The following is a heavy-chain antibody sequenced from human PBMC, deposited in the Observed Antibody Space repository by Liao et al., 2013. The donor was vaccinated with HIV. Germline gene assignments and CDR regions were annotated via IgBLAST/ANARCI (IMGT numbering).Heavy chain of an antibody. CDR2: INHSGST. J-gene: IGHJ4*02. V-gene: IGHV4-34*01. CDR3: ARGSTGGWSYLNY. D-gene: IGHD2-15*01. CDR1: GGSFSGYY. Sequence: QVQLQQWGAGLSKPSETLSLTCAVYGGSFSGYYWSWIRQPPGKGLEWIGEINHSGSTNYNPSLKSRVTISVDTSKNQFSLKLSSVTAADTAVYYCARGSTGGWSYLNYWGQGTPGSPSPQ.